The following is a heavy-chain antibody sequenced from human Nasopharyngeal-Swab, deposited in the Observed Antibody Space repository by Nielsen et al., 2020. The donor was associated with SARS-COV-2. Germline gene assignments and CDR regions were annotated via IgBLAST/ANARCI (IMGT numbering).Heavy chain of an antibody. CDR3: ARTYIVVVPAAMGYYYYGMDV. CDR2: IYHSGST. J-gene: IGHJ6*02. Sequence: LSLTCAVSGGSISSSNWWSWVRQPPGKGLEWIGEIYHSGSTNYNPSLKSRVTISVDKSKNQFSLKLSSVTAADTAVYYCARTYIVVVPAAMGYYYYGMDVWGQGTTVTVSS. V-gene: IGHV4-4*02. CDR1: GGSISSSNW. D-gene: IGHD2-2*01.